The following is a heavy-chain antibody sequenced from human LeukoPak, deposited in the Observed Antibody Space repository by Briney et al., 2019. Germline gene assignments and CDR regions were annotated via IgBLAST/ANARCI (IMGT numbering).Heavy chain of an antibody. CDR2: INPKTGGI. J-gene: IGHJ5*02. CDR3: AREWGPNYVQGWFDP. D-gene: IGHD3-10*02. Sequence: GASVKVSCKASGYTFTSYDINWVRQAPGQGLEWMGWINPKTGGITYSQKFKGRVTMTRDTSLNTAHMEVTGLTFGDTAVYYCAREWGPNYVQGWFDPWGQGTLVSVSS. V-gene: IGHV1-2*02. CDR1: GYTFTSYD.